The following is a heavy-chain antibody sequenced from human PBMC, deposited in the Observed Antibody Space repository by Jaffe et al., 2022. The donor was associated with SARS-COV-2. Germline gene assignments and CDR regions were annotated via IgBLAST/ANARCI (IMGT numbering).Heavy chain of an antibody. Sequence: QVQLQESGPGLVKPSETVSLTCTVSGASVNSVSYFWSWFRKPPGKGLEFIGYIHNSGSTNYNPSLRGRLSISVETSKNQFSLNLRSVTAADTAIYYCARAHGPPDGIVGRDSGAGRASGARLFDYLGQGALVTVSS. V-gene: IGHV4-61*01. J-gene: IGHJ4*02. D-gene: IGHD1-26*01. CDR1: GASVNSVSYF. CDR2: IHNSGST. CDR3: ARAHGPPDGIVGRDSGAGRASGARLFDY.